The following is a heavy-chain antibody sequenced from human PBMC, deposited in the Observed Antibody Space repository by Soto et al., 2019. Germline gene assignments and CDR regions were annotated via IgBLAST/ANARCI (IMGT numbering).Heavy chain of an antibody. CDR3: TTDSYSTIILVRFDY. J-gene: IGHJ4*01. Sequence: GSLRLSCAASGFTFSNAWINWVRQAPGKGLEWVGRIKSKTDGGTTDYAAPVKGRFAISRDDSNNMVYLQMNSLKIEDTAVYYCTTDSYSTIILVRFDYWGHGTLVTVSS. V-gene: IGHV3-15*07. CDR1: GFTFSNAW. CDR2: IKSKTDGGTT. D-gene: IGHD3-22*01.